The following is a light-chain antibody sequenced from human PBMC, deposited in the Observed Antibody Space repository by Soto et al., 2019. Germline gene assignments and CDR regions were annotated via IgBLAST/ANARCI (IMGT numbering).Light chain of an antibody. J-gene: IGLJ1*01. Sequence: SALTQPASLSGSPGQSITISCTGTISDVGGYNYVSWYQQHPGKAPKLMIFDVSNRPSGVSNRFSGSKSGYTASLTISGLQAEDEADYYCSSYTSSSTYVFGTGTKVTVL. V-gene: IGLV2-14*03. CDR2: DVS. CDR1: ISDVGGYNY. CDR3: SSYTSSSTYV.